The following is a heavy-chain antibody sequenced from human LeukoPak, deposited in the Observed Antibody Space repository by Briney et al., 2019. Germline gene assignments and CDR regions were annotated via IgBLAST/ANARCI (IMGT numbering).Heavy chain of an antibody. J-gene: IGHJ4*02. Sequence: SETLSLTCTVSGGSISSFYWTWIRQPAGKGLEWIGRIYTSGSTNYNPSLTSRVTMSVDTSKNQFSLKLSSVTAADTAVYYCARSSTTVTVHYWGQGTLVTVSS. D-gene: IGHD4-17*01. CDR2: IYTSGST. CDR1: GGSISSFY. CDR3: ARSSTTVTVHY. V-gene: IGHV4-4*07.